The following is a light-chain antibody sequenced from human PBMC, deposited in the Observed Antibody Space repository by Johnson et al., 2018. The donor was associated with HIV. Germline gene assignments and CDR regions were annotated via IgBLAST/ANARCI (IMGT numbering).Light chain of an antibody. CDR2: ENN. J-gene: IGLJ1*01. CDR1: SSNIENNY. CDR3: GRWVSSLSAYV. Sequence: QSVLTQPPSVSATPGQKVTISCSGSSSNIENNYVSWYQQLPETAPKLLIYENNKRPSGIPDRFSGSKSGTSATLGVTGLQTGDEAGYFCGRWVSSLSAYVFRTGTKVTVL. V-gene: IGLV1-51*02.